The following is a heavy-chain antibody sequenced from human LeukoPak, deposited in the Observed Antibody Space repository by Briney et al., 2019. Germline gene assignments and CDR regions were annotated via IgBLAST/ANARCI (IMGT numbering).Heavy chain of an antibody. CDR1: GFTFSSYS. D-gene: IGHD3-9*01. CDR3: ARSLGNFDWLGTYYYYYGMDV. CDR2: ISSSSSTI. J-gene: IGHJ6*02. Sequence: GGSLRLSRAASGFTFSSYSMNWVRQAPGKGLEWVSYISSSSSTIYYADSVKGRFTVSRDNAKNSLYLQMNSLRDEDTAVYYCARSLGNFDWLGTYYYYYGMDVWGQGTTVTVSS. V-gene: IGHV3-48*02.